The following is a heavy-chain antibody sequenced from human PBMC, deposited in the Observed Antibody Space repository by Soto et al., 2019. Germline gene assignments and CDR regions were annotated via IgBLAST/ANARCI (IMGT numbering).Heavy chain of an antibody. CDR2: IYYSGST. V-gene: IGHV4-59*01. D-gene: IGHD6-19*01. J-gene: IGHJ4*02. Sequence: QVQLQESGPGLVKPSETLSLTCTVSGGSISSYYWSWIRQPPGKGLEWIGYIYYSGSTNYKPSLKSRVTISVDTSKNQCSLKLSSVTAADTAVYYCARSLRQWLVRGFDYWGQGTLVTVSS. CDR3: ARSLRQWLVRGFDY. CDR1: GGSISSYY.